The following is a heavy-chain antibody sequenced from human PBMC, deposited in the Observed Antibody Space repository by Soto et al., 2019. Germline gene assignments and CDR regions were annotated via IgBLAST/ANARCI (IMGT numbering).Heavy chain of an antibody. V-gene: IGHV5-51*01. D-gene: IGHD2-21*02. Sequence: GESLKISCKGPGYSFTSYMNVWARLMPGRGLEGMGTIYPGDSDARYSPSFQGQVTISADKSISTAYLQWSSLKASDTAVYYCARRAYXGGDCTRNPHYYYAMDVWGPGTTVTVSS. CDR1: GYSFTSYM. CDR2: IYPGDSDA. CDR3: ARRAYXGGDCTRNPHYYYAMDV. J-gene: IGHJ6*02.